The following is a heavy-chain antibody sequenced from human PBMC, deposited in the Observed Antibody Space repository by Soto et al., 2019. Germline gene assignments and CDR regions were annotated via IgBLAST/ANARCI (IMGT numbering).Heavy chain of an antibody. CDR2: IDPSDSYT. J-gene: IGHJ5*02. V-gene: IGHV5-10-1*01. Sequence: PVESLKISCKGSGYSFTSYWIILVRQLPGKGLEWMGRIDPSDSYTNYSPSFQGHVTISADKSISTAYLQWSSLKASDTAMYYCARHSYGYWFDPWGQGTLVTVSS. D-gene: IGHD5-18*01. CDR3: ARHSYGYWFDP. CDR1: GYSFTSYW.